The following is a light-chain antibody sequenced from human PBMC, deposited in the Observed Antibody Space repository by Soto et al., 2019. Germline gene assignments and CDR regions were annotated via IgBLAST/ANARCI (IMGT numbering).Light chain of an antibody. CDR3: QQYGDSPQT. Sequence: EIVLTQSPGTLSLSPGERATLSCRASQSVGSSLSWYQQKPGQAPRLLFYDASNRATAIPDRFSGSGFGTDFTLTITRLEPEDFAVYYCQQYGDSPQTFGPGTKVEI. J-gene: IGKJ1*01. CDR1: QSVGSS. CDR2: DAS. V-gene: IGKV3-20*01.